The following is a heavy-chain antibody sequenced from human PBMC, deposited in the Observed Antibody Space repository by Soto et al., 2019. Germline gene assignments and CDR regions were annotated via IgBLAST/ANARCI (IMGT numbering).Heavy chain of an antibody. CDR2: IFHTGST. V-gene: IGHV4-39*01. CDR3: VRCPRMEVTCVSV. J-gene: IGHJ4*02. D-gene: IGHD2-21*02. CDR1: GGSITTNGYY. Sequence: SETLSLTCTVSGGSITTNGYYWGFIRQPPGKGLEWIGSIFHTGSTYYNPSLKSRVTISVDTSKNQFSLKLSSVTAADAGVYYFVRCPRMEVTCVSVWGQGTRVTVSS.